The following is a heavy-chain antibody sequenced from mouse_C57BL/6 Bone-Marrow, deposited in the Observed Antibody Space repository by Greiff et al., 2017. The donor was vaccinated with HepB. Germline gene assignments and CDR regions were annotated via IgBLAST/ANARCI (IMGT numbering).Heavy chain of an antibody. CDR3: AKMRLRENAMDY. Sequence: VMLVESGPGLVQPSQSLSITCTVSGFSLTSYGVHWVRQSPGKGLEWLGVIWRGGSTDYNAAFMSRLSLTKDNSKSQVFFKMNSLQADDTAIYYCAKMRLRENAMDYWGQGTSVTVSS. D-gene: IGHD2-4*01. CDR2: IWRGGST. J-gene: IGHJ4*01. CDR1: GFSLTSYG. V-gene: IGHV2-5*01.